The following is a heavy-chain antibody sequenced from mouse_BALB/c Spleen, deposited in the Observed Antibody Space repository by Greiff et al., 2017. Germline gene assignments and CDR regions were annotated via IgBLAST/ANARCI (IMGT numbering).Heavy chain of an antibody. Sequence: EVQGVASGGGLVQPGGSLKLSCAASGFTFSSFGMHWVRQAPEKGLEWVAYISSGSSTIYYADTVKGRFTISRDNPKNTLFLQMTSLRSEDTAMYYCARWRGYYFDYWGQGTTLTVSS. D-gene: IGHD3-1*01. CDR1: GFTFSSFG. CDR2: ISSGSSTI. J-gene: IGHJ2*01. CDR3: ARWRGYYFDY. V-gene: IGHV5-17*02.